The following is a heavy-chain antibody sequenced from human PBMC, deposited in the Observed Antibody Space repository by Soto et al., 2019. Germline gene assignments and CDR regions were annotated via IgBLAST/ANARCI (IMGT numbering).Heavy chain of an antibody. Sequence: GGSLRLSCAASGFTFSSYSMSWVRQAPGKGLEWVSAISGSGGSTYYADSVKGRFTISRDNSKNTLYLQMNNLRAEDTALYYCAKALLYCSGGSCYEYFDSWGQGTLVTVSS. CDR1: GFTFSSYS. CDR2: ISGSGGST. J-gene: IGHJ4*02. CDR3: AKALLYCSGGSCYEYFDS. V-gene: IGHV3-23*01. D-gene: IGHD2-15*01.